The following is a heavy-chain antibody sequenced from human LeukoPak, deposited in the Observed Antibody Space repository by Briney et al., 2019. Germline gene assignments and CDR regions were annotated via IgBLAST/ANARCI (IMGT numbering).Heavy chain of an antibody. J-gene: IGHJ6*02. CDR3: ARDSGRKFGMGGYCSGGSCYPYYYGMDV. Sequence: ASVKVFCKASGGTFSSYAISWVRQAPGQGLEWMGRIIPILGIANYAQKFQGRVTITADKSTSTAYMELSSLRSEDTAVYYCARDSGRKFGMGGYCSGGSCYPYYYGMDVWGQGTTVTVSS. D-gene: IGHD2-15*01. CDR2: IIPILGIA. CDR1: GGTFSSYA. V-gene: IGHV1-69*04.